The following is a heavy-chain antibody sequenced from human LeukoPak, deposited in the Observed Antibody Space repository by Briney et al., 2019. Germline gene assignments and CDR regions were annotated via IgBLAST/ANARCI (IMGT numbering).Heavy chain of an antibody. D-gene: IGHD3-10*01. Sequence: ASVKVSCKASGYTFTSYGISWVRQAPGQGLEWMGWISAYNGNTNYAQKLQGRVTMTTDTSTSTAYMELRSLRSDDTAVYYCARANVLLRFGELLNPYYYYGMDVWGQGTTVTVSS. CDR2: ISAYNGNT. CDR3: ARANVLLRFGELLNPYYYYGMDV. V-gene: IGHV1-18*01. J-gene: IGHJ6*02. CDR1: GYTFTSYG.